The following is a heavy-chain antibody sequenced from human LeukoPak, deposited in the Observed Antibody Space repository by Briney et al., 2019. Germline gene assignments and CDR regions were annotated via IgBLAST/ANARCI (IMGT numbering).Heavy chain of an antibody. J-gene: IGHJ4*02. Sequence: SETLSLTCTVSGGSISSGGYYWSWIRQHPGTGLEWIGYIYNGGSTNYNPSLKSRVTISVDTSKNQFSLKLSSVTAADTAVYYCARSTLDCSGGSCYPVGFDYWGQGTLVTVSS. CDR2: IYNGGST. CDR3: ARSTLDCSGGSCYPVGFDY. V-gene: IGHV4-31*03. CDR1: GGSISSGGYY. D-gene: IGHD2-15*01.